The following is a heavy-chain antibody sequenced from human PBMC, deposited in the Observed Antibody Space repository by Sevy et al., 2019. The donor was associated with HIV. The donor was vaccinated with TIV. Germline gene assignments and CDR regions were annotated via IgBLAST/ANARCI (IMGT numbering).Heavy chain of an antibody. Sequence: ASVKVSCKASGYTFTGYDINWVRQATGQGLEWMGWMNPNSGNTGYAQKFQGRVTMTRNTSISTAYMELSSLRSEDTAVYYCARGACSGGSCYRYYYGMDVWGQGTTVTVSS. D-gene: IGHD2-15*01. CDR3: ARGACSGGSCYRYYYGMDV. V-gene: IGHV1-8*01. J-gene: IGHJ6*02. CDR1: GYTFTGYD. CDR2: MNPNSGNT.